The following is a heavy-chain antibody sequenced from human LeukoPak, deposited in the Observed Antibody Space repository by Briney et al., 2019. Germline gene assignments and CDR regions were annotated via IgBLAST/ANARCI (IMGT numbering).Heavy chain of an antibody. Sequence: ASVKVSCKASGYTFSSYYMHWVRQAPVQGLEGKGIINPSGGSTSYAQKFQGRVTMTRNTSISTAYMELSSLRSEDTAVYYCARDPGRLTIFGVVSQFYYGMDVWGQGTTVTVSS. CDR2: INPSGGST. D-gene: IGHD3-3*01. J-gene: IGHJ6*02. CDR3: ARDPGRLTIFGVVSQFYYGMDV. V-gene: IGHV1-46*01. CDR1: GYTFSSYY.